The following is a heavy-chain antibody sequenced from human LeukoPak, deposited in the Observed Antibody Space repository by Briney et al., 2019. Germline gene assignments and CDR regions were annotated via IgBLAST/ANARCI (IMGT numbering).Heavy chain of an antibody. Sequence: PGGSLRLSCAASGFTFDDYAMHWVRQAPGKGLEWVSGISWNSGSIGYADSVKGRFTISRDNAKNSLYLQMNSLRAEDTALYYCAKDSRLWSPEYYFDYWGQGTLVTVSS. CDR3: AKDSRLWSPEYYFDY. D-gene: IGHD4/OR15-4a*01. J-gene: IGHJ4*02. V-gene: IGHV3-9*01. CDR2: ISWNSGSI. CDR1: GFTFDDYA.